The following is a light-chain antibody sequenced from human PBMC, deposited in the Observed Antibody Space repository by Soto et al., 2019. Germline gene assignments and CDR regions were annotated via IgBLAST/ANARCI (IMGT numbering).Light chain of an antibody. CDR1: SNDIGPYNY. J-gene: IGLJ2*01. V-gene: IGLV2-14*03. Sequence: QSALTQPASVSGSPGQSITISCTGTSNDIGPYNYVSWYQQHPGKAPRLLIYDVTNRPSGVSDRFSGSKSGRTASLIISGLQSEDEADYYCSSYTRIIAGVFGGGTKVTVL. CDR2: DVT. CDR3: SSYTRIIAGV.